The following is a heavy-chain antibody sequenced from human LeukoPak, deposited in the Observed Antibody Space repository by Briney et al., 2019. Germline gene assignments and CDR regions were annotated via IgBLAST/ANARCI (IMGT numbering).Heavy chain of an antibody. J-gene: IGHJ4*02. CDR2: IWYDGSKK. V-gene: IGHV3-33*01. Sequence: GGSPRLSCAASGFTFSSYGMHWVRQAPGKGLEWVADIWYDGSKKYYADSVKGRFTISRDNSKNTLYLQMNSLRAEDTAVYYCARDTYDSNGYSYGIFWGQGTLVTVSS. D-gene: IGHD3-22*01. CDR3: ARDTYDSNGYSYGIF. CDR1: GFTFSSYG.